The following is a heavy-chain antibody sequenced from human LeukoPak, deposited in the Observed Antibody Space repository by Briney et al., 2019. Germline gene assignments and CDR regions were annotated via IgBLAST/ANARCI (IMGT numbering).Heavy chain of an antibody. CDR1: GFTFSSYG. J-gene: IGHJ4*02. D-gene: IGHD2-15*01. Sequence: QPGGSLRLSCAASGFTFSSYGMHWVRQAPGKGLEWVAVISYDGSSKYYADSVKGRFTISRDNSKNTLYLQMNSLRAEDTAVYYCAKEGCSGGSCYSHYFDYWGQGTLVTVSS. CDR2: ISYDGSSK. CDR3: AKEGCSGGSCYSHYFDY. V-gene: IGHV3-30*18.